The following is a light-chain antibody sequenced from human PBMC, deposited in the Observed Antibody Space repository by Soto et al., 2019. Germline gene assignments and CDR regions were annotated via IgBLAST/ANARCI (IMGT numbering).Light chain of an antibody. J-gene: IGLJ1*01. CDR3: SSYAGSDTFV. V-gene: IGLV2-8*01. Sequence: QSALTQHPSASGSPGQSVTISCTGTSRDVGGYNFVSWYQQHPGKANKLIVYHVSDRPSGFSCRFSGSKSGNSASLTISWLHAEDEADYYCSSYAGSDTFVFGTGTKVTVL. CDR1: SRDVGGYNF. CDR2: HVS.